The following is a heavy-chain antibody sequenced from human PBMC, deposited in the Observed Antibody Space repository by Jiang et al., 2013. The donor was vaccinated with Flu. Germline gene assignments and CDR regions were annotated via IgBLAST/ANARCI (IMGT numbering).Heavy chain of an antibody. CDR1: GFSLSTSGMC. J-gene: IGHJ4*02. CDR3: ARMKAAYYDFWSGYDPRGHYDY. D-gene: IGHD3-3*01. Sequence: KPTQTLTLTCTFSGFSLSTSGMCVSWIRQPPGKALEWLALIDWDDDKYYSTSLKTRLTISKDTSKNQVVLTMTNMDPVDTATYYCARMKAAYYDFWSGYDPRGHYDYWGQGTLVTVSS. V-gene: IGHV2-70*01. CDR2: IDWDDDK.